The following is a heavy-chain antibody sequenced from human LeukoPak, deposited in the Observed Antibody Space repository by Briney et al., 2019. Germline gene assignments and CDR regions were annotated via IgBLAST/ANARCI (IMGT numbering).Heavy chain of an antibody. D-gene: IGHD5-18*01. Sequence: PGGSLRLSCAASGFTFSSYAMSGGRQAPGKGLEWGSAIIGGGVSTYYADSVKGRFTISRDNSKNTLYLQMKSLRAEDTAVYYCAKDLNTAMATDYWGQGTLVTVSS. CDR2: IIGGGVST. CDR3: AKDLNTAMATDY. J-gene: IGHJ4*02. CDR1: GFTFSSYA. V-gene: IGHV3-23*01.